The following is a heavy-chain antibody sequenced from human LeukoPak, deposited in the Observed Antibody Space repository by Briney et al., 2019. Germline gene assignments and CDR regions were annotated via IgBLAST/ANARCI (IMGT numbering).Heavy chain of an antibody. D-gene: IGHD1-26*01. CDR1: GGSFSGYY. V-gene: IGHV4-34*01. CDR2: INHSGST. J-gene: IGHJ2*01. CDR3: ASGWDHWYFDL. Sequence: SETLSLTCAVYGGSFSGYYWSWIRQPPGKGLEWIGEINHSGSTNYNPSLKSRVTISVDTFKNQFSLKLSSVTAADTAVYYCASGWDHWYFDLWGRGTLVTVSS.